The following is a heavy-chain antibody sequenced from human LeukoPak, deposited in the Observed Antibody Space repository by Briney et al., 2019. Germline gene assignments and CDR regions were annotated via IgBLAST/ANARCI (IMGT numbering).Heavy chain of an antibody. CDR1: GGSSSGYY. J-gene: IGHJ3*02. Sequence: SETLSLTCAVYGGSSSGYYWSWIRQPPGKGLEWIGEINHSGSTNYNPSLKSRVTISVDTSKNQFSLKLSSVTAADTAVYYCARSHKPSARYQLPCGLRAFDIWGQGTMVTVSS. D-gene: IGHD2-2*01. CDR3: ARSHKPSARYQLPCGLRAFDI. CDR2: INHSGST. V-gene: IGHV4-34*01.